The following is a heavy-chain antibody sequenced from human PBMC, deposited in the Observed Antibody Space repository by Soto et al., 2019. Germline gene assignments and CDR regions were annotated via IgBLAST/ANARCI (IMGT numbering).Heavy chain of an antibody. J-gene: IGHJ4*02. V-gene: IGHV1-46*03. CDR2: INPSGGST. CDR1: GYTFTSYY. D-gene: IGHD2-21*01. CDR3: ARGRLRFDY. Sequence: QVQLVQSGAEVKKPGASVKVSCKASGYTFTSYYMHWVRQAPGQGLEWMGIINPSGGSTSYAQKSQGRVAMTRDTSSGTVYMELSSLRSEDTAAYYCARGRLRFDYWGQGTLVPVSS.